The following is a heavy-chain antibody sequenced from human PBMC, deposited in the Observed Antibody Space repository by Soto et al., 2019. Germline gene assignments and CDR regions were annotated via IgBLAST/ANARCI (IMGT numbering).Heavy chain of an antibody. D-gene: IGHD3-16*01. Sequence: PGGSLRLSCEGSGFTFSDYYISWIRQAPGKGLEWISYSSNSGSFSRYADSVKGRFSISRDNTKNLLYLQMNSLRAEDTAVYYCAKCYGGDFYYYYGMDVWGQGTTVTVS. J-gene: IGHJ6*02. V-gene: IGHV3-11*03. CDR2: SSNSGSFS. CDR3: AKCYGGDFYYYYGMDV. CDR1: GFTFSDYY.